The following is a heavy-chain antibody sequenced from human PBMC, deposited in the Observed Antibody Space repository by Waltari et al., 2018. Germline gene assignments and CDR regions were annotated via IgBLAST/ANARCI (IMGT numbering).Heavy chain of an antibody. V-gene: IGHV3-49*04. D-gene: IGHD3-22*01. Sequence: EVQLVESGGGLVQPGRSLRLSCTASGFTFGDYAMSWVRQAPGKGLEWVGFIRSKAYGGTTEYAASVKGRFTISRDYSKSIAYLQMNSLKTEDTAVYYCTRQLNYYDSSGYPRAFDYWGQGTLVTVSS. J-gene: IGHJ4*02. CDR3: TRQLNYYDSSGYPRAFDY. CDR2: IRSKAYGGTT. CDR1: GFTFGDYA.